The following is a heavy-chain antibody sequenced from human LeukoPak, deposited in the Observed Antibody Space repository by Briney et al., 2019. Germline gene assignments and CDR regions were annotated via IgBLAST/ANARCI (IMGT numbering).Heavy chain of an antibody. V-gene: IGHV4-61*02. Sequence: SETLSLTCTVSGGSISSGSYYWSWIRQPAGKGLEWIGRIYTSGSTNYNPSLKSRVTISADTSKNQFSLKLSSVTAADTAVYYCARGSSGYWFWFDPWGQGTLVTVSS. CDR2: IYTSGST. CDR1: GGSISSGSYY. D-gene: IGHD3-22*01. J-gene: IGHJ5*02. CDR3: ARGSSGYWFWFDP.